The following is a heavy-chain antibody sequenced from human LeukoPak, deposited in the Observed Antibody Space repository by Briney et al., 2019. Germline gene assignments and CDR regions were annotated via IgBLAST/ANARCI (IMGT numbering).Heavy chain of an antibody. CDR3: ARYYYDSSGYDY. V-gene: IGHV4-39*01. D-gene: IGHD3-22*01. CDR1: GGSISSSSYY. Sequence: SETLSLTRTVSGGSISSSSYYWGWIRQPPGKGLEWIGSIYYSGSTYYNPSLKSRVTISVDTSKNQFSLKLSSVTAADTAVYYCARYYYDSSGYDYWGQGTLVTVSS. CDR2: IYYSGST. J-gene: IGHJ4*02.